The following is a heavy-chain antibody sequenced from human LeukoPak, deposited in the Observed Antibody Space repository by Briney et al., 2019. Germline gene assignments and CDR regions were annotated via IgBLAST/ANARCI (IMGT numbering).Heavy chain of an antibody. V-gene: IGHV3-7*01. J-gene: IGHJ4*02. CDR1: GFTFSIYW. CDR2: LKQVGSEK. CDR3: GSGTDYFDY. D-gene: IGHD3-10*01. Sequence: TGGSLRLSCAPSGFTFSIYWMSWVRRAPGRGLEWVAKLKQVGSEKYYGDSVKGRFTISRDNAKNSLYLQMSSLRAEDTAVYYCGSGTDYFDYWGQGTLVTVSS.